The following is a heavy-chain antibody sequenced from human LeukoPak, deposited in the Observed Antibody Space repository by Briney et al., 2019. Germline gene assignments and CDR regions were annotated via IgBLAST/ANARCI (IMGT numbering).Heavy chain of an antibody. D-gene: IGHD2-2*01. J-gene: IGHJ6*03. CDR1: GGSISSYY. CDR2: IYYSGST. Sequence: PSETLSLTCTVSGGSISSYYWSWIRQPPGKGLEWIGYIYYSGSTNYNPSLKSRVTISVDTSKNQFSLKLSSVTAADTAVYYCARDIVVVPAATDYYYYMDVWGKGTTVTASS. V-gene: IGHV4-59*01. CDR3: ARDIVVVPAATDYYYYMDV.